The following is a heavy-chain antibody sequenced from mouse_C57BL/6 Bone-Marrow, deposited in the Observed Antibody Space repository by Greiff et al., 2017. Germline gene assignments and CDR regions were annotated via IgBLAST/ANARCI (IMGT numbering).Heavy chain of an antibody. D-gene: IGHD2-5*01. V-gene: IGHV3-6*01. CDR1: GYSITSGYY. Sequence: EVKLVESGPGLVKPSQSLSLTCSVTGYSITSGYYWNWIRQFPGNKLEWMGYISYDGSNNYNPTLKNRISITRDTSKNQFFLQLNSVTTEDTATXYCARGAYYSNPWFAYWGQGTLVTVSA. J-gene: IGHJ3*01. CDR2: ISYDGSN. CDR3: ARGAYYSNPWFAY.